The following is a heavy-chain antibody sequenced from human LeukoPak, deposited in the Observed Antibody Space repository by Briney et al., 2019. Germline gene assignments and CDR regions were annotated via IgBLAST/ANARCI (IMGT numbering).Heavy chain of an antibody. J-gene: IGHJ6*03. CDR2: ISYDGSNK. D-gene: IGHD2-2*01. CDR3: ARDGSGAMDYYYYYMDV. Sequence: PGGPLRLSCAASGFTFSSYAMHWVRQAPGKGLEWVAVISYDGSNKYYADSVKGRFTISRGNSKNTLYLQMNSLRAEDTAVYYCARDGSGAMDYYYYYMDVWGKGTTVTVSS. CDR1: GFTFSSYA. V-gene: IGHV3-30*01.